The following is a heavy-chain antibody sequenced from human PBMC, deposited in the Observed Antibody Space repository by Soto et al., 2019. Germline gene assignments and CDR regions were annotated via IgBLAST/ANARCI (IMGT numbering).Heavy chain of an antibody. Sequence: QIQVVQSEVEVKRPGASVRISCKASGYTLDNHAVTWVRQAPGQGLEWMGWIGALLYNDATNHARKFQGRLTMSRDTSPNTVYMDLGGLRCDDTAVYCCAGGTKGAVVLYFDLLGRGTLVVVSS. CDR3: AGGTKGAVVLYFDL. CDR2: IGALLYNDAT. D-gene: IGHD2-15*01. V-gene: IGHV1-18*01. CDR1: GYTLDNHA. J-gene: IGHJ2*01.